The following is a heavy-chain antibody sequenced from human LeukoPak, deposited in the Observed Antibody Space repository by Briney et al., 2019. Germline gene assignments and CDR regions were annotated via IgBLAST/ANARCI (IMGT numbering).Heavy chain of an antibody. J-gene: IGHJ6*02. D-gene: IGHD2-15*01. CDR1: GYTFTGYY. CDR2: IIPIFGTA. CDR3: ARVPEANGCCAYYYGMDV. Sequence: ASVKVSCKASGYTFTGYYMHWVRQAPGQGLEWMGGIIPIFGTANYAQKFQGRVTITADESTSTAYMELSSLRSEDTAVYYCARVPEANGCCAYYYGMDVWGQGTTVTVSS. V-gene: IGHV1-69*13.